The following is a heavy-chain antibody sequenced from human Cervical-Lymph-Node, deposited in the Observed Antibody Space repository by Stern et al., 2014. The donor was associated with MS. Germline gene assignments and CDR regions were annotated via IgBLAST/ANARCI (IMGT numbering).Heavy chain of an antibody. D-gene: IGHD3-3*01. J-gene: IGHJ4*02. V-gene: IGHV4-39*01. CDR3: ARQGSFDFWSG. CDR1: GGSVSSSTYY. Sequence: QVQLQESGPGLVKPSETLSLTCTVSGGSVSSSTYYWGWIRQPPGKNLEWIGSIYYTGRTYSNPSLTSRITISIDASKNQFFLKLPSVTAADTAVYYCARQGSFDFWSGWGQGTLVTVSS. CDR2: IYYTGRT.